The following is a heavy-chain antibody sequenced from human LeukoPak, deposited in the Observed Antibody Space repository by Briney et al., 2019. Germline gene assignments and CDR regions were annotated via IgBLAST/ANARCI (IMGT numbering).Heavy chain of an antibody. CDR2: IYTSGST. CDR3: ARGYDFWSGCYSSHGMDV. J-gene: IGHJ6*02. D-gene: IGHD3-3*01. Sequence: SETLSLTCTVSGGSISSYYWSWIRQPAGKGLEWIGRIYTSGSTNYNPSLKSRVTMSVDTSKNQFSLKLSSVTAADTAVYYCARGYDFWSGCYSSHGMDVWGQGTTVTVSS. V-gene: IGHV4-4*07. CDR1: GGSISSYY.